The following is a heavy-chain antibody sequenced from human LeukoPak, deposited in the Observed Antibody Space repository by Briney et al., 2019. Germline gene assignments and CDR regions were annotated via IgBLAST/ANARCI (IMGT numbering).Heavy chain of an antibody. J-gene: IGHJ4*02. CDR2: ISFDGSNK. D-gene: IGHD6-13*01. V-gene: IGHV3-30*18. CDR1: GFTFNHYG. Sequence: GGSLRLSCAASGFTFNHYGMHWVRQAPGKGLEWVAAISFDGSNKLYADSVKGRFTISGDNSKNTLNLEMNSLRADDTAVFYCAKDRPYSSSWSYYFDSWGQGTLVTVSS. CDR3: AKDRPYSSSWSYYFDS.